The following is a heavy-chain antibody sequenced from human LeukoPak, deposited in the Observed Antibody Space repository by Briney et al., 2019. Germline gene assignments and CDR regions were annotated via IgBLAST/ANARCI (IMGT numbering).Heavy chain of an antibody. J-gene: IGHJ5*02. V-gene: IGHV1-18*01. D-gene: IGHD4/OR15-4a*01. Sequence: GASVKVSCKPSGYTFTSYGISWVRQAPGQGLEWMGWISAYNGNTNYAQKLQGRVTMTTDTSTSTAYMELRSLRSDDTAVYYCARGFRLSAIEDWFDPWGQGTLVTVSS. CDR1: GYTFTSYG. CDR3: ARGFRLSAIEDWFDP. CDR2: ISAYNGNT.